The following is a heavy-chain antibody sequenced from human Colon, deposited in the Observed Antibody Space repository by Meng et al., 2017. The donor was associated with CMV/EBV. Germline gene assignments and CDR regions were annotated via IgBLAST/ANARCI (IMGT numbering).Heavy chain of an antibody. D-gene: IGHD6-13*01. V-gene: IGHV3-74*01. CDR1: GFTFSSYW. CDR3: ASLRFAAAGTGDLDP. Sequence: GESLKISCAASGFTFSSYWMHWVRQAPGKGLVWVSRINSDGSSTSYADSVKGRFTISRDNAKNTLYLQMNSLRAEDTAVYYCASLRFAAAGTGDLDPWGQGTLVTVSS. CDR2: INSDGSST. J-gene: IGHJ5*02.